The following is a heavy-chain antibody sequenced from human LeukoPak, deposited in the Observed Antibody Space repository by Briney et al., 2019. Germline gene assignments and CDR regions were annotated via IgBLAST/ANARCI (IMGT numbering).Heavy chain of an antibody. D-gene: IGHD5-12*01. Sequence: PGGSLRLSCAASGFTFSGYTINWVRQAPGKGLEWVSSISSSSSYIYYADSVKGRFTISRHNAKNSLYLHVNSLRVEDTAVYYCARAGSGYEDGFDYWGQGTLVTVSS. J-gene: IGHJ4*02. CDR2: ISSSSSYI. CDR1: GFTFSGYT. V-gene: IGHV3-21*01. CDR3: ARAGSGYEDGFDY.